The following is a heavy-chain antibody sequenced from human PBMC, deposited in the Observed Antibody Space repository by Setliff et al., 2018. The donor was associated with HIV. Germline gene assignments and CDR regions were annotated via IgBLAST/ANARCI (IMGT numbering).Heavy chain of an antibody. D-gene: IGHD3-3*01. CDR2: ISSSSSTI. V-gene: IGHV3-48*04. CDR3: ARAGAYFNFWSWNGYHPHGLDI. J-gene: IGHJ3*02. Sequence: GSLRLSCAASGFTFSSYSMNWVRQAPGKGLEWVSYISSSSSTIYYADSVKGRFTISRDNANNSLYLQMNSLRAEDTAVYYCARAGAYFNFWSWNGYHPHGLDIWGQGTMVTVSS. CDR1: GFTFSSYS.